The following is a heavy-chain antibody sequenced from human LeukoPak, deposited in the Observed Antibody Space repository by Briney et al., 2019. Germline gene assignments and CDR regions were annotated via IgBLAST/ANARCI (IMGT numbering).Heavy chain of an antibody. CDR3: ARDRANQDYFDY. J-gene: IGHJ4*02. Sequence: GGSLRLSCAASRFTFSSYEMNWVRQAPGKGLEWVANIKQDGSEKYYVDSVKGRFTISRDNAKNSLYLQMNSLRAEDTAVYYCARDRANQDYFDYWGQGTLVTVSS. CDR2: IKQDGSEK. CDR1: RFTFSSYE. V-gene: IGHV3-7*01. D-gene: IGHD1-14*01.